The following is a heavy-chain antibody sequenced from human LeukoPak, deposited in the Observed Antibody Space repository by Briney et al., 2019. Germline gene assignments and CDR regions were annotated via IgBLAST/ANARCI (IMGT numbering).Heavy chain of an antibody. CDR2: ISYDGSNK. CDR3: AKDLGRYRNNYFDY. CDR1: GXTFSSYD. J-gene: IGHJ4*02. V-gene: IGHV3-30-3*01. Sequence: GGSLRLSCAASGXTFSSYDMYWVRQAPGKGLEWVAVISYDGSNKYYPDSVKGRFTISRDNSKNTLYLQMNSLRAEDTAVYYCAKDLGRYRNNYFDYWGQGTLVTVSS. D-gene: IGHD1-26*01.